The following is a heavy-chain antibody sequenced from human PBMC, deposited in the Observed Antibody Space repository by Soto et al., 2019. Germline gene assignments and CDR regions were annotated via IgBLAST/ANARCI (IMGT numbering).Heavy chain of an antibody. J-gene: IGHJ4*02. CDR1: GFTFSTYA. V-gene: IGHV3-23*01. D-gene: IGHD2-2*01. Sequence: TGGSLRLSCAASGFTFSTYAMSWVRQAPDKGLEWVLGIIGSGGDTFYADSVKGRFFISRDNSRNTLFLQMNSLRAEDSAIYYCAKGGDICSSASCYPFKWGQGTLVTSPQ. CDR2: IIGSGGDT. CDR3: AKGGDICSSASCYPFK.